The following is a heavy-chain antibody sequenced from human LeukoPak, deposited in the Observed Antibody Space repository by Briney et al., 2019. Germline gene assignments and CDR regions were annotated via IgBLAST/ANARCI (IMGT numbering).Heavy chain of an antibody. D-gene: IGHD3-10*01. J-gene: IGHJ4*02. CDR1: GGSFSGYY. V-gene: IGHV4-34*01. CDR2: INHSGST. CDR3: ARGLPPAELVDDY. Sequence: SETLSLTCAVYGGSFSGYYWSWVRQPPGKGLEWIWEINHSGSTNYNPSVKSRVTISVDTSKNQFSLKLSSVTAADTAVYYCARGLPPAELVDDYWGQGTLVTVSS.